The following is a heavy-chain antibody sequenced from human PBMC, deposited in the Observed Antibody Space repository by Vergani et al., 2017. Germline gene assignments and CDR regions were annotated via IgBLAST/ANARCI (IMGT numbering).Heavy chain of an antibody. J-gene: IGHJ4*02. D-gene: IGHD6-6*01. V-gene: IGHV4-34*01. CDR2: INHRGST. CDR3: ARGLGRGGAARPLGY. CDR1: GGSFSGYY. Sequence: QVQLQQWGAGLLKPSETLSLTCAVYGGSFSGYYWSLIRQPPGKGLEWIGEINHRGSTNYNPSLKSRVTISVDTSKNQFSLKLSSVTAADTAVYYCARGLGRGGAARPLGYWGQGTLVTVSS.